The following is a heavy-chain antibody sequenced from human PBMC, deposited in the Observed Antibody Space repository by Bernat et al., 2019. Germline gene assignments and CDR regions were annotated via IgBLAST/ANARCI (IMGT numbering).Heavy chain of an antibody. CDR1: GFTFSNYW. V-gene: IGHV3-7*02. D-gene: IGHD6-13*01. Sequence: EVQLVESGGGLVQPGGSLRLSCAASGFTFSNYWMNWVRQAPGRGLEWVAIINQDESEKYYVDSVKGRFTISRDKAKNSLYLQMNSLRAEDTAVYYCARVAADDSNSYSYYYMDVWGQGTTVTVSS. J-gene: IGHJ6*03. CDR2: INQDESEK. CDR3: ARVAADDSNSYSYYYMDV.